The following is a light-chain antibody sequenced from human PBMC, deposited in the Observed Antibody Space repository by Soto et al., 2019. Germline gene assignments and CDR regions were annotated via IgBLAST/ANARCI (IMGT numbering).Light chain of an antibody. CDR2: YDS. CDR1: NIGSKS. Sequence: SYELTQPPSVSVAPGKTARITCGGTNIGSKSVHWYQQKPGQAPVLVIYYDSDRPSGIPERFSGSNSGNTATLTISRVEAGDEADYYCQVWDSSSDHPYVFRTGTKLTVL. J-gene: IGLJ1*01. CDR3: QVWDSSSDHPYV. V-gene: IGLV3-21*04.